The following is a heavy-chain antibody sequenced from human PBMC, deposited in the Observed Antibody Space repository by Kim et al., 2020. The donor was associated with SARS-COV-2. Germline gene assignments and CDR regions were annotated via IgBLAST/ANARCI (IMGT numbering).Heavy chain of an antibody. CDR3: ARGGSGGWKYGSD. V-gene: IGHV4-34*01. Sequence: SETLSLTCAVYGGSFSGYYWSWIRQPPGKGLEWIGEINHSGSTNYNPSLKSRVTISVDTSKNQFSLKLSSVTAADTAVYYGARGGSGGWKYGSDGGQGTL. J-gene: IGHJ4*02. CDR1: GGSFSGYY. CDR2: INHSGST. D-gene: IGHD1-26*01.